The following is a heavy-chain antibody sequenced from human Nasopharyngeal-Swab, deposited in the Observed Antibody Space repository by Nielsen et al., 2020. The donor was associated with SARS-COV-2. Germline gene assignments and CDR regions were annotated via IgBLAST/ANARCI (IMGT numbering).Heavy chain of an antibody. D-gene: IGHD6-13*01. CDR1: GFTFSSYA. CDR3: ARVGAASDINHYYYGMDV. Sequence: GGSRRLSCAASGFTFSSYAMSWVREAPGKGLEGVSAVSGSGGSTYYADSVKGRFTISRDNSKNTLYLQMNSLRAEDTAVYYCARVGAASDINHYYYGMDVWGQGTTVTVSS. V-gene: IGHV3-23*01. CDR2: VSGSGGST. J-gene: IGHJ6*02.